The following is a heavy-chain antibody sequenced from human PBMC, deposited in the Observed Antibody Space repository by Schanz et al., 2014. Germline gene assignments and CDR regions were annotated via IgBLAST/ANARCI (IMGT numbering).Heavy chain of an antibody. CDR2: LSSDSRHV. CDR1: GFIFSSYN. D-gene: IGHD6-13*01. V-gene: IGHV3-21*04. J-gene: IGHJ4*02. CDR3: TKEDATALWYFEH. Sequence: EVQLVESGGGLVKPGGSLRLSCVASGFIFSSYNMNWVRQSPGKGLEWVSFLSSDSRHVYYVESAKGRFTISRDNSKNLVVLQMNSLRVDDTAVYYCTKEDATALWYFEHWGQGTLVTVSS.